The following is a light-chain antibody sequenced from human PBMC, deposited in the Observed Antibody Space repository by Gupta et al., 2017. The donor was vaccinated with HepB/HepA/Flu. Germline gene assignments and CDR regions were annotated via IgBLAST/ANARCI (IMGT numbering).Light chain of an antibody. Sequence: LGERATLSCRASQSVSSYLAWYQQKPGQAPRLLIYDASNRATGIPARFSGSGSGTDFTLTISSLEPEDFAVYYCQQRSNWLFTFGPGTKVDIE. CDR1: QSVSSY. V-gene: IGKV3-11*01. CDR2: DAS. CDR3: QQRSNWLFT. J-gene: IGKJ3*01.